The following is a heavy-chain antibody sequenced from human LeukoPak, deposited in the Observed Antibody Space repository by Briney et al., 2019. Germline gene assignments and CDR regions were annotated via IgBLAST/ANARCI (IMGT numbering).Heavy chain of an antibody. CDR1: GGSFSGYY. J-gene: IGHJ5*02. V-gene: IGHV4-34*01. Sequence: PSETLSLTCAVYGGSFSGYYWSWIRQPPGKGLEWIGEINHSGSTNYNPSLKSRVTISVDTSKNQFSLELSSVTAADTAVYYCARAVVVTALRRANWFDPWGQGTLVTVSS. D-gene: IGHD2-21*02. CDR2: INHSGST. CDR3: ARAVVVTALRRANWFDP.